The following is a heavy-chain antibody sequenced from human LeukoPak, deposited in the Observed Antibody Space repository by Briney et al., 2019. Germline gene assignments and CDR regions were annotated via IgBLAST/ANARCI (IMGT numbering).Heavy chain of an antibody. D-gene: IGHD2-2*01. J-gene: IGHJ4*02. CDR3: ARHDGWGYCSSTSCFLFDY. V-gene: IGHV4-59*08. Sequence: SETLSLTCTVSGGSISSYYWSWLRQPPGKGLEWIGYIYYSGSTNYNPSLKSRVTISVDTSKNQFSLKLSSVTAADTAVYYCARHDGWGYCSSTSCFLFDYWGQGTLVTVSS. CDR2: IYYSGST. CDR1: GGSISSYY.